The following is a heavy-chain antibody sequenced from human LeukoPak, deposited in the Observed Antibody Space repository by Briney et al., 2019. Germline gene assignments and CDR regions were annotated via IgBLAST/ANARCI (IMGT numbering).Heavy chain of an antibody. D-gene: IGHD5-18*01. Sequence: SETLSLTCTVSGGSISSSSYYWGWVRQPPGKGLEWIGSIYYSGSTYYNPSLKSRVTISVDTSKNQFSLKLSSVTAADTAVYYCARVDTAMEGGLDYWGQGTLVTVSS. J-gene: IGHJ4*02. CDR2: IYYSGST. CDR1: GGSISSSSYY. CDR3: ARVDTAMEGGLDY. V-gene: IGHV4-39*07.